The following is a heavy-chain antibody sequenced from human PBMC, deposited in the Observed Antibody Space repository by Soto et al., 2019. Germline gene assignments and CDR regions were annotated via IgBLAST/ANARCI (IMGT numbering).Heavy chain of an antibody. V-gene: IGHV1-24*01. J-gene: IGHJ3*02. CDR2: FDPEDGET. Sequence: DSVKVSCKVYGYTLTELSMPWVRQAPGKGLEWMGGFDPEDGETIYAQKFQGRVTMTEDTSTDTAYMELSSLRSEDTAVYYCAMTDSSGYYSTHAFDIWGQGTMVTV. CDR3: AMTDSSGYYSTHAFDI. CDR1: GYTLTELS. D-gene: IGHD3-22*01.